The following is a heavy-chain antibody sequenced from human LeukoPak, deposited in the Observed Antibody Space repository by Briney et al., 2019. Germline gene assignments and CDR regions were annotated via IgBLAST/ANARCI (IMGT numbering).Heavy chain of an antibody. D-gene: IGHD3-22*01. Sequence: GGSLRLSCAASGFTVTSNYMNWVRQAPGKGLEWVSVIDRGGSKYYADSVKGRFTISRDNSKNTLYLQMNSLRAEDTAVYYCAREDYDSSGPINYWGQGTLVTVSS. CDR2: IDRGGSK. CDR3: AREDYDSSGPINY. V-gene: IGHV3-66*02. CDR1: GFTVTSNY. J-gene: IGHJ4*02.